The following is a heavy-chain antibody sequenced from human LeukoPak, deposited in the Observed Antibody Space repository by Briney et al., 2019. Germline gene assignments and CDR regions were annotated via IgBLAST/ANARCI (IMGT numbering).Heavy chain of an antibody. V-gene: IGHV3-30*03. CDR1: GFTFSSYG. Sequence: GGSLRLSCAASGFTFSSYGIHWVRQAPGKGLEWVAVILYDGSNKYYADSVKGRFTISGDNSKNTLYLQMNSLRAEDTAVYYCARRGIAAAPDYWGQGTLVTVSS. D-gene: IGHD6-13*01. CDR3: ARRGIAAAPDY. J-gene: IGHJ4*02. CDR2: ILYDGSNK.